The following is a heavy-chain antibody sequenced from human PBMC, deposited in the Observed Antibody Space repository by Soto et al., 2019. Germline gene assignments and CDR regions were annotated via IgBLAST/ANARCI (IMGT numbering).Heavy chain of an antibody. J-gene: IGHJ4*02. V-gene: IGHV4-30-4*01. CDR3: ASNSYGYTVYDN. D-gene: IGHD5-18*01. CDR1: GGSISSGDYY. Sequence: SETLSLTCTVSGGSISSGDYYWSWIRQPPGKGLEWIGYIYYSGSTYYNPSLKSRVTISVDTSKNQFSLKLSSVTAADTAVYYCASNSYGYTVYDNWGQGTVLTISS. CDR2: IYYSGST.